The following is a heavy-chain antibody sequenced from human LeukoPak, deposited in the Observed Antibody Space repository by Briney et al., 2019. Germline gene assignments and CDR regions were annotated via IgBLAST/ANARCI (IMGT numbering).Heavy chain of an antibody. CDR1: GGSISSGPYF. CDR2: IYYSGST. V-gene: IGHV4-61*01. CDR3: ARAISSYYMDV. D-gene: IGHD6-6*01. Sequence: SETLSLTCSVSGGSISSGPYFWSWIRQSPGQGLEWIGYIYYSGSTNYNPSLKSRVTISVDTSKNQFSLKLSSVTAADTAVYYCARAISSYYMDVWGKGTTVTVSS. J-gene: IGHJ6*03.